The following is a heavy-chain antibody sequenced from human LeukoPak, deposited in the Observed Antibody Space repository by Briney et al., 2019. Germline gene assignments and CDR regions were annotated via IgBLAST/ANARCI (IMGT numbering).Heavy chain of an antibody. Sequence: GASVKVSCKASGGIFSSYGIGLVRQDRGQGLEWVGGIIPLFGTADYAQKFQGRVTITADESTSTAYMELRSLRSEDTAVYYCARGFWSGYLHNYYMDVWGKGTTVIVSS. D-gene: IGHD3-3*01. CDR2: IIPLFGTA. CDR1: GGIFSSYG. V-gene: IGHV1-69*13. J-gene: IGHJ6*03. CDR3: ARGFWSGYLHNYYMDV.